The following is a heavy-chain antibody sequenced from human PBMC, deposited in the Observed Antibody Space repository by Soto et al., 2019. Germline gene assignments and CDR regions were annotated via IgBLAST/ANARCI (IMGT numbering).Heavy chain of an antibody. CDR1: GFTFSSSA. V-gene: IGHV3-23*01. CDR2: ISNSGGSI. D-gene: IGHD2-21*02. CDR3: AKGCGGDCYSGVQY. Sequence: EVQLLESGRGLVQPGGSLRLSCAASGFTFSSSAMSWVRQAPGKGLEWVSSISNSGGSIYYADSVKGRFTISRDNSKNTLYLQMNSLQAEDTAVYYCAKGCGGDCYSGVQYWGQGTRVTVSS. J-gene: IGHJ4*02.